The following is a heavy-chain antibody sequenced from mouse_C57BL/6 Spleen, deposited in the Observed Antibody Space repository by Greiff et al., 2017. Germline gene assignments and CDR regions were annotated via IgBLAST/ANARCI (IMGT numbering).Heavy chain of an antibody. CDR3: ARGRYCSSYDYAMYY. J-gene: IGHJ4*01. V-gene: IGHV1-52*01. CDR2: IDPSDSET. CDR1: GYTFTSYW. D-gene: IGHD1-1*01. Sequence: QVQLQQPGAELVRPGSSVKLSCKASGYTFTSYWMHWVKQRPIQGLEWIGNIDPSDSETNYNQKFKDKATLTVDKSSSTAYMQLSSLTSEDSAVYYCARGRYCSSYDYAMYYRGQGTSVTVSS.